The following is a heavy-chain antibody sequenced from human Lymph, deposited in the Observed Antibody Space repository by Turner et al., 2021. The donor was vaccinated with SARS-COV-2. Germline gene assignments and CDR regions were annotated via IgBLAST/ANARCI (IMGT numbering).Heavy chain of an antibody. Sequence: EVQLVETGGVLIQPGGSLRLSCAASGFIVSRNYMNWVRQAPGKGLEWVSVIYSGGTTYYADSVKGRFTISRDNSKNTLYLQMNSLRVEDTAVYYCARDLGTYGMDVWGQGTTVTVSS. CDR3: ARDLGTYGMDV. V-gene: IGHV3-53*02. D-gene: IGHD6-13*01. CDR2: IYSGGTT. CDR1: GFIVSRNY. J-gene: IGHJ6*02.